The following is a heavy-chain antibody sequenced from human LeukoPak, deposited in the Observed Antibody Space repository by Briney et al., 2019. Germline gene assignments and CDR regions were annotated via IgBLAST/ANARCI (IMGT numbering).Heavy chain of an antibody. Sequence: SQTLSLTCAVSGGSISSGGYSWSWIRQPPGKGLEWIGYIYHSGSTYYNPSLKSRVTISVDRSKNQFSLKLSSVTAADTAVYYCARSIAARFNWFDPWGQGTLVTVSS. V-gene: IGHV4-30-2*01. CDR2: IYHSGST. CDR3: ARSIAARFNWFDP. J-gene: IGHJ5*02. D-gene: IGHD6-6*01. CDR1: GGSISSGGYS.